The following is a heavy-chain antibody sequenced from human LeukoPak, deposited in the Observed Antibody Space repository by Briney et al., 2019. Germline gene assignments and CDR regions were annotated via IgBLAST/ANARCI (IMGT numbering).Heavy chain of an antibody. J-gene: IGHJ3*02. V-gene: IGHV1-2*02. Sequence: GASVNVSCKASGYTFTGYYMHWVRQAPGQGLEWMGWINPNSGGTNYAQKFQGRVTMTRDTSISTAYMELSRLRSDDTAVYYCAMYYDFWSGYYAFDIWGQGTMVTVSS. CDR1: GYTFTGYY. CDR2: INPNSGGT. D-gene: IGHD3-3*01. CDR3: AMYYDFWSGYYAFDI.